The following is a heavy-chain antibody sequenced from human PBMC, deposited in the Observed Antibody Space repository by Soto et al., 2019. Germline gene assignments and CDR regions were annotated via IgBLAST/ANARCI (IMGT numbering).Heavy chain of an antibody. CDR3: GRGGSDSPMAPGY. CDR1: GFTFSSYW. J-gene: IGHJ4*02. CDR2: INPDGSAT. V-gene: IGHV3-74*01. Sequence: PGGSLRRSCAASGFTFSSYWMRWVRQAPGKGLVWVSRINPDGSATNYADSVKGRFTISRDNAKNTLYLQMNSLRAEDTAVFYCGRGGSDSPMAPGYWGQGTLVTVSS. D-gene: IGHD5-18*01.